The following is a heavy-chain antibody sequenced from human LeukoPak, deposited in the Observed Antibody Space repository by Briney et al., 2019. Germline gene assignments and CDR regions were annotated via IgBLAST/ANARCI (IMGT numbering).Heavy chain of an antibody. CDR1: GFTFSTYS. J-gene: IGHJ4*02. Sequence: GGSLRLSCAASGFTFSTYSMTWVRQGPGEVLEWVASIYPSGDSTFYADSVKGRFTISRDNSKNTLYLQMSSLRTEDTAIYYCAKDVVPDSGWDLDYWGQGTLVTVSS. D-gene: IGHD6-19*01. CDR2: IYPSGDST. V-gene: IGHV3-23*01. CDR3: AKDVVPDSGWDLDY.